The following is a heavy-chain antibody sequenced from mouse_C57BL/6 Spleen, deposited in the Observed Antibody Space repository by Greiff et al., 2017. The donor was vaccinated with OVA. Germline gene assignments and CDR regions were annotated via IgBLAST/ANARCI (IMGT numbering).Heavy chain of an antibody. J-gene: IGHJ2*01. V-gene: IGHV5-4*03. CDR3: ARAPDYFDY. CDR1: GFTFSSYA. CDR2: ISDGGSYT. Sequence: EVKVVESGGGLVKPGGSLKLSCAASGFTFSSYAMSWVRQTPEKRLEWVATISDGGSYTYYPDNVKGRFTISRDNAKNNLYLQMSHLKAEDTAMYYCARAPDYFDYWGQGTTLTVSS.